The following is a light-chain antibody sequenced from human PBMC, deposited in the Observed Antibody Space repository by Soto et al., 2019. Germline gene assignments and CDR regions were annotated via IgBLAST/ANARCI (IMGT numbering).Light chain of an antibody. J-gene: IGLJ1*01. CDR3: GTGERSLGAGGGYV. CDR2: DNN. Sequence: QSVLTQPPSVSAAPGQKVTISCSGSSSNIGNNYVSWYQQLPGTAPKLLIYDNNKRPSGIPDRFSGSKSGTSATLGITRLQTGDWAVDDWGTGERSLGAGGGYVCGSGTKVTVL. V-gene: IGLV1-51*01. CDR1: SSNIGNNY.